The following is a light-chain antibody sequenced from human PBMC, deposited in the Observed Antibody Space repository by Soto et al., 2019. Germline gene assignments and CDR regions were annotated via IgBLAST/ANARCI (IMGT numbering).Light chain of an antibody. CDR2: AAS. V-gene: IGKV1-39*01. CDR3: QQSYSTRRT. CDR1: QSISSY. Sequence: DIQMTQSPSSLSASVGDRVTITCRASQSISSYLNWYQQKPGKAPKLLIYAASSLQSGVPSRFSGSGSGTDFTLTISSLQPEDFAIYYCQQSYSTRRTFGQGTKVDIK. J-gene: IGKJ1*01.